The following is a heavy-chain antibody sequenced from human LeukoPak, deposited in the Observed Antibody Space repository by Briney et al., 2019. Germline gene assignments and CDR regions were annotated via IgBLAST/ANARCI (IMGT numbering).Heavy chain of an antibody. D-gene: IGHD6-19*01. CDR1: GFTFSSYA. J-gene: IGHJ3*02. V-gene: IGHV3-23*01. CDR2: ISGSGGST. Sequence: GGSLRLSCAASGFTFSSYAMSWVRQAPGKGLEWVSAISGSGGSTYYADSVKGRFTISRDNSKNTLYLQMNSLRAEDTAVYYCEKGNLGGMAGVEGDAFDIWGQGTMVTVSS. CDR3: EKGNLGGMAGVEGDAFDI.